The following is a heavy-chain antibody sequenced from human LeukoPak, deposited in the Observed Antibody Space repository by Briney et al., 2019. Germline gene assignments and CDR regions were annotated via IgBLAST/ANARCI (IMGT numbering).Heavy chain of an antibody. CDR1: GYSFTGYY. CDR2: INPNSGGT. Sequence: GESLKISCKGSGYSFTGYYMHWVRQAPGQGLEWMGWINPNSGGTNYAQKFQGRVTMTEDTSTDTAYMELSSLRSEDTAVYYCATDIAVAGKRFDPWGQGTLVTVSS. J-gene: IGHJ5*02. V-gene: IGHV1-2*02. CDR3: ATDIAVAGKRFDP. D-gene: IGHD6-19*01.